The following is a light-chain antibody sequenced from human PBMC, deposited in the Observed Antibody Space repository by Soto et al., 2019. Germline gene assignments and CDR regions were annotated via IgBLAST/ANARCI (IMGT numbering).Light chain of an antibody. Sequence: DIQMTQSPSTLSASVGDRVTITCRASQSISTSLAWYQQKPGKAPKVLIYKASSLESGVPSRFSGSGSGTKFPLTISSLQPDDFATYYCQHCDSYWTFGQGTKVEIK. CDR3: QHCDSYWT. CDR2: KAS. V-gene: IGKV1-5*03. J-gene: IGKJ1*01. CDR1: QSISTS.